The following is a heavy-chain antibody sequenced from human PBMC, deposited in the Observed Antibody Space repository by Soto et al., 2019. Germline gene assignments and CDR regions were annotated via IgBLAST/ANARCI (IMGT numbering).Heavy chain of an antibody. D-gene: IGHD2-2*01. CDR2: IYSGGST. CDR1: GFTVSSNY. V-gene: IGHV3-53*04. Sequence: GGSLRLSCAASGFTVSSNYMSWVRQAPGKGLEWVSVIYSGGSTYYADSVKGRFTISRHNSKNTLYLQMNSLRAEDTAVYYCARERVGYCSSTSCLRHKRWPTRGWFDPWGQGTLVTVSS. J-gene: IGHJ5*02. CDR3: ARERVGYCSSTSCLRHKRWPTRGWFDP.